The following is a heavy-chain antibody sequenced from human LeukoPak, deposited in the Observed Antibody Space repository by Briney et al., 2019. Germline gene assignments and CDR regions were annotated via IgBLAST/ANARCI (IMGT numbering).Heavy chain of an antibody. CDR1: GDSTRSYY. J-gene: IGHJ4*02. D-gene: IGHD3-9*01. Sequence: PSETLSLTCTVSGDSTRSYYWSWIRQPAGKRLEWIGEINHSGSTNYNPSLKSRVTISVDTSKNQFSLKLSSVTAADTAVYYCARGGGYYDILTEHWGQGTLVTVSS. V-gene: IGHV4-34*01. CDR2: INHSGST. CDR3: ARGGGYYDILTEH.